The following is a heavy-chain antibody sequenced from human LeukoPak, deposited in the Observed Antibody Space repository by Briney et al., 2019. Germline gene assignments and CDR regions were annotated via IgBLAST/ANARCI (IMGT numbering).Heavy chain of an antibody. J-gene: IGHJ6*03. V-gene: IGHV4-59*01. CDR1: GGSISSYY. CDR2: IYYSGST. Sequence: SSETLSLTCTVSGGSISSYYLSWIRQPPGKGLEWIGYIYYSGSTNYNPSLKSRVTISVDTSKNQFSLKLSSVTAADTAVYYCARAGDTAMVRYYYYMDVWGKGTTVTVSS. D-gene: IGHD5-18*01. CDR3: ARAGDTAMVRYYYYMDV.